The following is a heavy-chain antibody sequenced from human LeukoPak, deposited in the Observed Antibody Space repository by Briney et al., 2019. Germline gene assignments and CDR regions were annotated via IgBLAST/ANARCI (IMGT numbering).Heavy chain of an antibody. J-gene: IGHJ5*02. V-gene: IGHV3-7*03. CDR2: IKQDGSEK. CDR1: GLAFRHSC. D-gene: IGHD3-22*01. Sequence: GGSLRLPCAASGLAFRHSCMSCVRQAPGNGLEWVANIKQDGSEKYYVDSVKGRFTISRDNAKNSLYLQMNSLRADDTAVYYCAREPYYYDSGAYYFWFDRWGQGTLVTVSS. CDR3: AREPYYYDSGAYYFWFDR.